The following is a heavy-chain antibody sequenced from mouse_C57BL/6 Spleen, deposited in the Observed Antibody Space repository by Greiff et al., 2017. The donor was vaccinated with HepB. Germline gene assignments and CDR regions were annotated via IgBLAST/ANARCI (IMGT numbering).Heavy chain of an antibody. Sequence: VQRVESGAELVRPGASVTLSCKASGYTFTDYEMHWVKQTPVHGLEWIGAIDPETGGTAYNQKFKGKAILTADKSSSTAYMELRSLTSEDSAVYYCTRSPLYYGSTYYFDYWGQGTTLTVSS. D-gene: IGHD1-1*01. CDR2: IDPETGGT. V-gene: IGHV1-15*01. CDR3: TRSPLYYGSTYYFDY. J-gene: IGHJ2*01. CDR1: GYTFTDYE.